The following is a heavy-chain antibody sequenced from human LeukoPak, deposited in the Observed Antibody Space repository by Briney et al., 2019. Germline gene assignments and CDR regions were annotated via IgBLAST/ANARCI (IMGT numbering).Heavy chain of an antibody. J-gene: IGHJ5*02. V-gene: IGHV3-74*01. Sequence: QPGGSLRLSCVASGFTLSGHWMHWVRQAPGKGLVWVSRINSDESTTVYADSVKGRFTISRDSAKNTLYLQMNSLTAEDTAVYYCARSDWFDPWGQGTLVTVSS. CDR2: INSDESTT. CDR1: GFTLSGHW. CDR3: ARSDWFDP.